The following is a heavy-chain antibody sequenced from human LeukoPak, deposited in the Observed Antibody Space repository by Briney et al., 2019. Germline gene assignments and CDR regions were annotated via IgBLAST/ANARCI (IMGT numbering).Heavy chain of an antibody. CDR2: ISSSSSTI. CDR3: ARDLHYYDSSGYFILDY. J-gene: IGHJ4*02. Sequence: PGGSLRLSCAASGFTFSSYSMNWVRQAPGKGLEWVSYISSSSSTIYYADSVKGRFTISRDNAKNSLYLQMNSLRAEDTAVYYCARDLHYYDSSGYFILDYWGQGTLVTVSS. D-gene: IGHD3-22*01. V-gene: IGHV3-48*01. CDR1: GFTFSSYS.